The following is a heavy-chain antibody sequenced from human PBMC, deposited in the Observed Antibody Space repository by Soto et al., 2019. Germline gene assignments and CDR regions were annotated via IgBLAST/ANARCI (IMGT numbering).Heavy chain of an antibody. Sequence: QVQLVQSGAEVKKPGSSVKVSCKASGGTFSSYAISWVRQAPGQGLEWMGGIIPIFGTANYAQKFQGRVTITADESTSTAYMELSSLRSEDTAVYYGARVNGVGATTYDWFDPWGQGTLVTVSS. V-gene: IGHV1-69*01. CDR3: ARVNGVGATTYDWFDP. J-gene: IGHJ5*02. CDR2: IIPIFGTA. D-gene: IGHD1-26*01. CDR1: GGTFSSYA.